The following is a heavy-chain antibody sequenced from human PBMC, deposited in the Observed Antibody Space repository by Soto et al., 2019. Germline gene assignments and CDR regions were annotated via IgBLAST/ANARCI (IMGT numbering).Heavy chain of an antibody. J-gene: IGHJ6*02. Sequence: EVQLVESGGGLVQPGRSLRLSCAASGFTFDDYAMHWVRQAPGKGLEWVSGISWNSGSIGYADSVKGRFTISRDNAKNSLYLQMNIQRAEDTALYYCAKDRGCNSTSCYTHDYYYGMDVWGQGTTVTVSS. CDR3: AKDRGCNSTSCYTHDYYYGMDV. V-gene: IGHV3-9*01. CDR2: ISWNSGSI. CDR1: GFTFDDYA. D-gene: IGHD2-2*02.